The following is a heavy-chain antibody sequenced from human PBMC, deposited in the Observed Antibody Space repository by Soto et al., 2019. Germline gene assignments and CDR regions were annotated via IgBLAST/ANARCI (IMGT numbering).Heavy chain of an antibody. Sequence: EVQLLESGGGLVQPGGSLRLSCAASGFTFSSYAMSWVRQAPGKGLEWVSAISGSGGSTYYADSVKGRFTISRDNSKNTLYLQMNSLRAEDTAVYYCAKDLAYCGGDCYSLPYYYYYGMDVWGQGTTVTVSS. V-gene: IGHV3-23*01. J-gene: IGHJ6*02. CDR2: ISGSGGST. D-gene: IGHD2-21*02. CDR1: GFTFSSYA. CDR3: AKDLAYCGGDCYSLPYYYYYGMDV.